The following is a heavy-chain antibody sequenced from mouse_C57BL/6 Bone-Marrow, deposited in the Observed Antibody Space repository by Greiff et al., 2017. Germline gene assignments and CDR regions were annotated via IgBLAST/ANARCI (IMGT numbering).Heavy chain of an antibody. D-gene: IGHD2-3*01. CDR1: GYTFTSYW. V-gene: IGHV1-69*01. J-gene: IGHJ3*01. Sequence: QVQLQQPGAELVMPGASVKLSCKASGYTFTSYWMHWVKQRPGQGLEWIGEIDPSDSYTNYNQKFKGKSTLTVDKSSSTAYMQLSSLTSEDSAVYYCARDGYYDWVLFAYWGQGNLVTVSA. CDR3: ARDGYYDWVLFAY. CDR2: IDPSDSYT.